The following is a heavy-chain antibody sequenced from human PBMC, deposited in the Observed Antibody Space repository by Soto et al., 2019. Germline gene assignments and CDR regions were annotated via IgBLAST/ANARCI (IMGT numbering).Heavy chain of an antibody. D-gene: IGHD3-3*01. CDR3: ARTYYDFWSGYHYNWFDP. CDR1: GYTFTSYY. Sequence: ASVKVSCMASGYTFTSYYMHWVRQAPGQGLEWMGIINPSGGSTSYAQKFQGRVTMTRDTSTSTVYMELSSLRSEDTAVYYCARTYYDFWSGYHYNWFDPWGQGTLVTVSS. J-gene: IGHJ5*02. V-gene: IGHV1-46*01. CDR2: INPSGGST.